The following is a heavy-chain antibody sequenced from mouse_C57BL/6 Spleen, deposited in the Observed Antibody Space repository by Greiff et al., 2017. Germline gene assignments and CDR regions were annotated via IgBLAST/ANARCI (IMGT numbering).Heavy chain of an antibody. V-gene: IGHV14-4*01. Sequence: VQLQQSGAELVRPGASVKLSCTASGFNIKDDYMHWVKQRPEQGLEWIGWIDPENGDTEYASKFQGKATITADTSSNTAYLQLSSLTSEDTAVYYWTVNWDDRFAYWGQGTLVTVSA. CDR2: IDPENGDT. CDR3: TVNWDDRFAY. CDR1: GFNIKDDY. D-gene: IGHD4-1*01. J-gene: IGHJ3*01.